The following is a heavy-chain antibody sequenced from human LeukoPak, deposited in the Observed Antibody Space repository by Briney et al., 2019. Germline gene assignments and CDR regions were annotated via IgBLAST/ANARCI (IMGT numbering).Heavy chain of an antibody. J-gene: IGHJ4*02. CDR1: GYSFTNYW. Sequence: GESLKISCKGSGYSFTNYWIGWVRQMPGKGLEWMGVINPGDSDTRYSPSFQGQVTISADTSISTAYLQWRSLKASDTAMYYCARREYGIRYYSGPIDFWGQGTQVAVSS. V-gene: IGHV5-51*01. CDR3: ARREYGIRYYSGPIDF. CDR2: INPGDSDT. D-gene: IGHD6-6*01.